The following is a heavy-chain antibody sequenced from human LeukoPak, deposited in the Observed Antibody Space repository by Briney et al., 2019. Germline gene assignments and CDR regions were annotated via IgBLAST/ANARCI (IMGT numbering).Heavy chain of an antibody. CDR1: GFTFSSYA. D-gene: IGHD5-12*01. J-gene: IGHJ4*02. Sequence: GGSLRLSCAASGFTFSSYAMTWVRQAPGGGLDWVSTITSRITITYYTDSVKGRFTISRDNSKTTLYLQLNSLRVEDTAIYYCAKDNGGYVVFDSWGQGTLVTVSS. CDR2: ITSRITIT. CDR3: AKDNGGYVVFDS. V-gene: IGHV3-23*01.